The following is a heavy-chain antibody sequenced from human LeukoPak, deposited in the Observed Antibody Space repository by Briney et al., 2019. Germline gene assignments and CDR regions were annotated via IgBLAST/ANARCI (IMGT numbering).Heavy chain of an antibody. D-gene: IGHD6-19*01. Sequence: GESLKISCKGSGYNFPSYCIAWVRQMPEKGLEYMGLIHPGDSDTRYSPSFQGQVTISADKSISTAYLQWSSLKASDTAIYYCARLGTRSLRAVPGTTEFDYWGQGTLVTVSS. J-gene: IGHJ4*02. CDR2: IHPGDSDT. CDR1: GYNFPSYC. CDR3: ARLGTRSLRAVPGTTEFDY. V-gene: IGHV5-51*01.